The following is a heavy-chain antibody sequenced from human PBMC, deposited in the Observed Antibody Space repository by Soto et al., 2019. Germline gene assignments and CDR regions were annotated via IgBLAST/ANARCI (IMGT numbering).Heavy chain of an antibody. J-gene: IGHJ6*02. D-gene: IGHD3-16*02. Sequence: SVKVSCKASGGTFSSYAISWVRQAPGQGLEWMGGIIPIFGTANYAQKFQGRVTITADESTSTAYMELSSLRSEDTAVYYCARIGMITFGGVIDYYYGMDVWGQGTTVTVSS. CDR3: ARIGMITFGGVIDYYYGMDV. V-gene: IGHV1-69*13. CDR1: GGTFSSYA. CDR2: IIPIFGTA.